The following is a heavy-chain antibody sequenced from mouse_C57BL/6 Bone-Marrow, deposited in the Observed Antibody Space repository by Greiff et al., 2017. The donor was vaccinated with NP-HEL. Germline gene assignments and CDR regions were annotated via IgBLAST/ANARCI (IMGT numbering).Heavy chain of an antibody. CDR1: GFTFSDYG. J-gene: IGHJ4*01. Sequence: EVQLVESGGGLVKPGGSLKLSCAASGFTFSDYGMHWVRQAPGKGLEWVAYISSGSSTIYYADTVKGRFTLSRDNAKTTLFLQMTSLRSEDTAMYYCASPHYYGSIYAMDYWGQGTSVTVSS. V-gene: IGHV5-17*01. D-gene: IGHD1-1*01. CDR3: ASPHYYGSIYAMDY. CDR2: ISSGSSTI.